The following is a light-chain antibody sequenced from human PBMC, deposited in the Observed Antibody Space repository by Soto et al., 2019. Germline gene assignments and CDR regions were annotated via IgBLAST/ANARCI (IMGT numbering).Light chain of an antibody. V-gene: IGKV3-15*01. CDR1: QSVSSN. CDR3: XHYNNWPPWT. CDR2: GAS. J-gene: IGKJ1*01. Sequence: EIVMTQSPVTLSVSPGERATLSCRASQSVSSNFAWYQQKPGQAPRLLIYGASTRATGVPARFSGRGSGTXFXXXXXXXQXEDFAVXXXXHYNNWPPWTFGQGTKVEIK.